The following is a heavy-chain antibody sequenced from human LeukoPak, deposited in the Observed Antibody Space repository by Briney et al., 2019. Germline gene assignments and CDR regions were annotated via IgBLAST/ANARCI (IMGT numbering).Heavy chain of an antibody. J-gene: IGHJ6*02. CDR3: ATGSTEYCSGGSCLHGYYYYGMDV. Sequence: ASVKVYCKVSGYTLTELSMHWVRQAPGKGLEWMGGFDPEDGETIYAQKFQGRVTMTEDTSTDTAYMELSSLRSEDTAVYYCATGSTEYCSGGSCLHGYYYYGMDVWGQGTTVTVSS. V-gene: IGHV1-24*01. D-gene: IGHD2-15*01. CDR1: GYTLTELS. CDR2: FDPEDGET.